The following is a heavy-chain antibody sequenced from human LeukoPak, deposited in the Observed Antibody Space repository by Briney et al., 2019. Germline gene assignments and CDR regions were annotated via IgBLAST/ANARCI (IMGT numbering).Heavy chain of an antibody. V-gene: IGHV1-46*01. D-gene: IGHD4-17*01. CDR3: ARASHDYGDYSHFDY. CDR2: INPSGSSA. CDR1: GYSFTSYY. Sequence: ASVKVSCKASGYSFTSYYMHWVRQAPGQGLEWMGFINPSGSSAAYAQKFQGRLTMTRDMFTSTDYMELTSLTSDDTAVYYCARASHDYGDYSHFDYWGQGTLVTVSS. J-gene: IGHJ4*02.